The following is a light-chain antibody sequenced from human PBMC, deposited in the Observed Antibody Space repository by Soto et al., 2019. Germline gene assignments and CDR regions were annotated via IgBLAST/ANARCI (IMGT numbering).Light chain of an antibody. Sequence: QSALTQPASVSGSPGQSITISCTGTSSDVSVYNYVSWYQQHPGKAPKLMIYDVSNRPSWVSNRFSGSKSGNTASLTISGLQAEDEADYYCSSYTSSSTYVFGTGTKLTVL. V-gene: IGLV2-14*03. J-gene: IGLJ1*01. CDR2: DVS. CDR1: SSDVSVYNY. CDR3: SSYTSSSTYV.